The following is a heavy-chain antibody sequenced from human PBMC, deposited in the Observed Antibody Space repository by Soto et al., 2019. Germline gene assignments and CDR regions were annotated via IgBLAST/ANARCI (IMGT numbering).Heavy chain of an antibody. J-gene: IGHJ4*02. CDR3: ARPPTPTTVVTQLYYFDY. CDR2: ISYAGSNK. CDR1: GFTFSSYA. D-gene: IGHD4-17*01. Sequence: GGSLRLSCAASGFTFSSYAMHWVRQAPGKGLEWVAVISYAGSNKYYADSVKGRFTISRDNSKNTLYLQMNSLRAEDTAVYYCARPPTPTTVVTQLYYFDYWGQGTLVTVSS. V-gene: IGHV3-30-3*01.